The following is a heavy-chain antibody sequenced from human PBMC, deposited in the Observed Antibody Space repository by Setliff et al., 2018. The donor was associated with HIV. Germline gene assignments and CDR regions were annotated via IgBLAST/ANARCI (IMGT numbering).Heavy chain of an antibody. CDR1: GGSVSSGSHY. CDR3: ARDPPGMEMDV. Sequence: SETLSLTCTVSGGSVSSGSHYWSWVRQPAGKGLEWIGQMDTSGATKYNPSLQTRVTMSLDTSKNQFSLNLNSVTAADTAVYYCARDPPGMEMDVWATGTTVTVSS. V-gene: IGHV4-61*09. D-gene: IGHD1-1*01. J-gene: IGHJ6*04. CDR2: MDTSGAT.